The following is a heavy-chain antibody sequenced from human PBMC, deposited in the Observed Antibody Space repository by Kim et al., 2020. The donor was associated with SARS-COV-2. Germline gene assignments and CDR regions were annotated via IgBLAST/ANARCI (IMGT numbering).Heavy chain of an antibody. J-gene: IGHJ3*02. Sequence: ASVKVSCKASGYTFTSYGISWVRQAPGQGLEWMGWISAYNGNTNYAQKLQGRVTMTTDTSTSTAYMELRSLRSDDTAVYYCAREICSGGSCYTPLAAFDIWGQGTMVTVSS. D-gene: IGHD2-15*01. CDR1: GYTFTSYG. CDR3: AREICSGGSCYTPLAAFDI. V-gene: IGHV1-18*01. CDR2: ISAYNGNT.